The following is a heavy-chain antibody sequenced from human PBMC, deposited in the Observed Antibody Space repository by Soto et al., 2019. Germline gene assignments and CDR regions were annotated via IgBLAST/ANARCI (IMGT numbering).Heavy chain of an antibody. CDR3: ARQGSDGYYYYGPMDV. CDR2: IYYSGNT. V-gene: IGHV4-39*01. Sequence: SETLSLTCTVSGGSISSSVHYWGWIRQPPGKGLEWIGSIYYSGNTYYNPSRKSRVTISMDTSKNQFSLKPNSATAADTALYDCARQGSDGYYYYGPMDVWGQGTTVTVSS. CDR1: GGSISSSVHY. J-gene: IGHJ6*02.